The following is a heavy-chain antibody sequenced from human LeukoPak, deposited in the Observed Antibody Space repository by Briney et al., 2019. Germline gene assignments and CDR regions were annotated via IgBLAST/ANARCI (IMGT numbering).Heavy chain of an antibody. CDR1: GYTFTGYY. D-gene: IGHD6-13*01. V-gene: IGHV1-2*02. CDR2: INPNSGGT. Sequence: ASVKVSCKASGYTFTGYYMHWVRQAPGQGLEWMGWINPNSGGTNYAQKFQGRVTMTRDTFISTAYMELSRLRSDDTAVYYCASSAGGAAAGIGYWGQGTLVTVSS. J-gene: IGHJ4*02. CDR3: ASSAGGAAAGIGY.